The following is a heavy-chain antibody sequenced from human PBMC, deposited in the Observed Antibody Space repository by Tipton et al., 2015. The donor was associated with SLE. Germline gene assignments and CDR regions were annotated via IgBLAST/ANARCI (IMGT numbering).Heavy chain of an antibody. Sequence: SLRLSCTASGFTFGDYAMSWFRQAPGKGLEWVGFIRSKAYGGTTEYAASVKGRFTISRDDSKSIAYLQMNSLKTEDTAVYYCTRDGYCSGGSCYDAFDIWGQGTMVTVSS. D-gene: IGHD2-15*01. CDR1: GFTFGDYA. CDR3: TRDGYCSGGSCYDAFDI. V-gene: IGHV3-49*03. CDR2: IRSKAYGGTT. J-gene: IGHJ3*02.